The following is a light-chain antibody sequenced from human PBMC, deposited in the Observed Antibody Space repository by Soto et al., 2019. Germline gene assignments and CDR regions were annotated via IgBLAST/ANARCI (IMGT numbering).Light chain of an antibody. CDR1: SSDVGAYTY. Sequence: QSVLTQPPSASGSPGQSVTISCTGTSSDVGAYTYVSWYQQHPGKAPKLMIYAVTERPSGVPDRFSGSKSGNTASLTVSGLQTEDEAYYYCSSYAGSNNYVFGTGTKATVL. CDR2: AVT. V-gene: IGLV2-8*01. CDR3: SSYAGSNNYV. J-gene: IGLJ1*01.